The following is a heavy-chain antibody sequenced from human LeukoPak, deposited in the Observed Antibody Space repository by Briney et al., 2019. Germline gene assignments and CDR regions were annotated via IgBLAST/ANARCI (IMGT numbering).Heavy chain of an antibody. CDR3: ARVNKGVSGTVDY. V-gene: IGHV3-66*01. Sequence: GGSLRLSCAASGFTVSRNYMSWVRQAPGKGLEWVSIIYSDGSTYNADSVKGRFTISRDSSKNTLYFQMDSLRAEDTAVYYCARVNKGVSGTVDYWGQGTLVTVSS. CDR1: GFTVSRNY. D-gene: IGHD6-19*01. J-gene: IGHJ4*02. CDR2: IYSDGST.